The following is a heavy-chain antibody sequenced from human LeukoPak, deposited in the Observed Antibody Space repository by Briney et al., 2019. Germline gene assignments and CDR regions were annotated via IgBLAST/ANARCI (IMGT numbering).Heavy chain of an antibody. D-gene: IGHD3-10*01. Sequence: GGSLRLSCAASGFTVSSNYMSWVRQAPGKGLEWVSVIYSGDSTYYADALKGRFTISRDNSKNTLYLQMNSLRAEETAVYYCARESAFGSDYWGQGTLVTVSS. CDR3: ARESAFGSDY. V-gene: IGHV3-66*01. CDR2: IYSGDST. CDR1: GFTVSSNY. J-gene: IGHJ4*02.